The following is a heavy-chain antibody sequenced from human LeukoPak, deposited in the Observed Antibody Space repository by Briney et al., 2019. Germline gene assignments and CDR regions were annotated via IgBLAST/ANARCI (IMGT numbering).Heavy chain of an antibody. CDR3: ARSGSYYAADDAFDI. CDR2: IIPIFGTA. CDR1: GGTFSSYA. V-gene: IGHV1-69*13. Sequence: GASVTVSCTASGGTFSSYAISWVRQAPGQGLEWMGGIIPIFGTANYAQKFQGRVTITADESTSTAYMELSSLRSEDTAVYYCARSGSYYAADDAFDIWGQGTMVTVSS. D-gene: IGHD1-26*01. J-gene: IGHJ3*02.